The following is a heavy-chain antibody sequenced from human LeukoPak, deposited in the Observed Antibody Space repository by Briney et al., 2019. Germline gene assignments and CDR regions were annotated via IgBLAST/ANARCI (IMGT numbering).Heavy chain of an antibody. CDR1: GGSMNSGSFY. J-gene: IGHJ4*02. CDR3: ARVRDHGYLFDY. CDR2: IYTNGIT. D-gene: IGHD4-17*01. V-gene: IGHV4-61*02. Sequence: SETLSLTCTVSGGSMNSGSFYWSWIRQPAGKGLEWLGRIYTNGITYYDPSLRGRVTMSVDTSKNQFSLKLSSVTAADTAVYYCARVRDHGYLFDYWGQGTLVTVSS.